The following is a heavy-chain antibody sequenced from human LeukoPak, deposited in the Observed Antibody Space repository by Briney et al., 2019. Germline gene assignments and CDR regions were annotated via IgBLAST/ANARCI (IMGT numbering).Heavy chain of an antibody. Sequence: SETLSLTCTVSGGSISSYYWNWIRQPPGKGLEWIGYIYYSGSTNYNPSLKSRVTISVDTSKNQFSLKLSSVTAADTAVYYCATTSRFRGFDPWGQGTLVTVSS. D-gene: IGHD2/OR15-2a*01. CDR1: GGSISSYY. V-gene: IGHV4-59*01. CDR2: IYYSGST. J-gene: IGHJ5*02. CDR3: ATTSRFRGFDP.